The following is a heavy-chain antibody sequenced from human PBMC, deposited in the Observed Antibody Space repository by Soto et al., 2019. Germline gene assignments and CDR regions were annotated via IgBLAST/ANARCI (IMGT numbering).Heavy chain of an antibody. CDR3: AKVRYYDSSGHYYFDY. CDR2: ISWDGGST. J-gene: IGHJ4*02. CDR1: GFTFDDYT. D-gene: IGHD3-22*01. Sequence: GGSLRLSCAASGFTFDDYTMHWVRQAPGKGLEWVSLISWDGGSTYYADSVKGRFTISRDNSKNSLYLQMNSLRTEDTALYYCAKVRYYDSSGHYYFDYWGQGTLVTVSS. V-gene: IGHV3-43*01.